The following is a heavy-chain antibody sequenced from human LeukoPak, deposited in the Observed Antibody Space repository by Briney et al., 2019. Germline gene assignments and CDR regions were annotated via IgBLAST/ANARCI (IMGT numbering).Heavy chain of an antibody. Sequence: GSVKVSCKASGYTFTGYYMHWVRQAPGQGLEWMGWINPNSGGTNYAQKFQGRVTMTRDTSISPAYMELSRLRSDDTAVYYCAREQVAGIEYFDYWGQGTLVTVSS. J-gene: IGHJ4*02. V-gene: IGHV1-2*02. D-gene: IGHD6-19*01. CDR2: INPNSGGT. CDR3: AREQVAGIEYFDY. CDR1: GYTFTGYY.